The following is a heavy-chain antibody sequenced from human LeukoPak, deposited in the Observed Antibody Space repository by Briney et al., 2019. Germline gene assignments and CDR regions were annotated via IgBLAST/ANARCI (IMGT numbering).Heavy chain of an antibody. CDR1: GYTFTGYY. CDR2: INPNSGGT. D-gene: IGHD2-15*01. Sequence: GASVKVSCEASGYTFTGYYMHWVRQAPGQGLEWMGWINPNSGGTNYAQKFQGRVTMTRDTSISTAYMELSRLRSDDTAVYYCARGAVVVVAATRFIFDPWGQGTLVTVSS. CDR3: ARGAVVVVAATRFIFDP. V-gene: IGHV1-2*02. J-gene: IGHJ5*02.